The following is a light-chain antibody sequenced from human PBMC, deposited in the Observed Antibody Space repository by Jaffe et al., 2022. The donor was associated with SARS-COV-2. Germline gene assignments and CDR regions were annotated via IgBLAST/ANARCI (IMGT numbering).Light chain of an antibody. CDR1: QSVSSSY. V-gene: IGKV3-20*01. Sequence: EIVLTQSPGTLSLSPGERAALSCRASQSVSSSYFAWYQQKPGQAPRLLIYGASSRATGIPDRFSGSGSGTDFTLTISRLEPEDLAVYYCQQCGSSEGCTFGRGTKVEIK. J-gene: IGKJ4*02. CDR2: GAS. CDR3: QQCGSSEGCT.